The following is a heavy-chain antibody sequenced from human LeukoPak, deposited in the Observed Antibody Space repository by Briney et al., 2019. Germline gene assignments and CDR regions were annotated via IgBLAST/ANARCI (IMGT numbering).Heavy chain of an antibody. V-gene: IGHV7-4-1*02. CDR1: GYTFTSYA. Sequence: GASVTVSCKASGYTFTSYAMNWVRQAPGQGLEWMGWINTNTGNPTYAQGFTGRFVFSLDTSVSTAYLQISSLKAEDTAVYYCARVRYYYDSSGYYEDWYFDLWGRGTLVTVSS. D-gene: IGHD3-22*01. CDR2: INTNTGNP. CDR3: ARVRYYYDSSGYYEDWYFDL. J-gene: IGHJ2*01.